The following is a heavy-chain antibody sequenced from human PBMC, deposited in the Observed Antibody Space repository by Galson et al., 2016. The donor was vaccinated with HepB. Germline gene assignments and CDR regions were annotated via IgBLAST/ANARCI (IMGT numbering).Heavy chain of an antibody. CDR2: ITGGGFT. CDR1: GFTFSSYA. D-gene: IGHD1-7*01. CDR3: AKTETPGTPGRVGHFDY. J-gene: IGHJ4*02. V-gene: IGHV3-23*01. Sequence: LRLSCAASGFTFSSYAMSWVRQAPGKGLEWVSLITGGGFTYYADSVKGRFTISRDFSTDTLYLQMSSLRAGDTAVYYCAKTETPGTPGRVGHFDYWGQGTLVTVSS.